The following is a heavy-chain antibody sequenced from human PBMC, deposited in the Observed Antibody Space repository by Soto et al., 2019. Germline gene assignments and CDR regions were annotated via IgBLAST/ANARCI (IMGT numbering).Heavy chain of an antibody. V-gene: IGHV4-61*01. J-gene: IGHJ5*02. CDR2: IYYSGST. D-gene: IGHD3-10*01. CDR1: GGSVSSGSYY. Sequence: KPSETLSLTCTVSGGSVSSGSYYWSWIRQPPGKGLEWIGYIYYSGSTNYNPSLKSRVTISVDTSKNQFSLKLSSVTAADTAVYYCARACRLWFGELRHNWFDPWGQGTLVTVSS. CDR3: ARACRLWFGELRHNWFDP.